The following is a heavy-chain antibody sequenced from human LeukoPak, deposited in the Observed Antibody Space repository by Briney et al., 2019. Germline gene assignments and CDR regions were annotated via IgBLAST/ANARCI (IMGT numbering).Heavy chain of an antibody. J-gene: IGHJ4*02. Sequence: GGSLRLSCAASGFTFSSYGMHWVRQAPGKGLEWVAVISYDGSNKYYADSVNGRFTISRDNSKNTLYLQMNSLRAEDTAVYYCARTSVDCLDCWGQGTLVTVSS. D-gene: IGHD2-21*02. CDR2: ISYDGSNK. CDR3: ARTSVDCLDC. CDR1: GFTFSSYG. V-gene: IGHV3-30*03.